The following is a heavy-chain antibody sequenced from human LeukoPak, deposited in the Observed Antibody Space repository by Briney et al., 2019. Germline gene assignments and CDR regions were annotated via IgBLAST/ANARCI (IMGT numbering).Heavy chain of an antibody. V-gene: IGHV4-61*02. D-gene: IGHD5-12*01. Sequence: SETLSLTCTVSGYSISSGTYYWTWIRQPAGKGLEWIGRIYTSGSTNYNPSLKSRVTMSVDTSKNQFSLKLSSVTAADTAVYYCARDRSGYDPFDYWGQGTLVTVSS. J-gene: IGHJ4*02. CDR1: GYSISSGTYY. CDR3: ARDRSGYDPFDY. CDR2: IYTSGST.